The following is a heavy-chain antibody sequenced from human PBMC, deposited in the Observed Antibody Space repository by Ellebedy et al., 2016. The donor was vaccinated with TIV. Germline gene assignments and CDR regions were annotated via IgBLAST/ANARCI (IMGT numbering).Heavy chain of an antibody. CDR3: AGVVAAPDNWFDP. V-gene: IGHV4-59*01. CDR1: GGSFSGYY. Sequence: MPSETLSLTCAVYGGSFSGYYWSWIRQPPGKGLEWIGYIYYSGSTNYNPSLKSRVTISVDTSKNQFSLKLSSVTAADTAVYYCAGVVAAPDNWFDPWGQGTLVTVSS. J-gene: IGHJ5*02. CDR2: IYYSGST. D-gene: IGHD2-15*01.